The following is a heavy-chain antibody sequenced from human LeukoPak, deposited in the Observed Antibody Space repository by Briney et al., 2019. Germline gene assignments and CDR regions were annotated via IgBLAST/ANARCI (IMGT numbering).Heavy chain of an antibody. CDR2: ISYNGDST. CDR1: GFTFRRHN. V-gene: IGHV3-64D*09. CDR3: VSDRETQEQI. J-gene: IGHJ3*02. D-gene: IGHD1-26*01. Sequence: PGGSLRLSCSGSGFTFRRHNMHWVRPAPGKGLEYVSTISYNGDSTYYVDSVKGRFTISRDNSKNTLDLQMSSLRPEDTAVYYCVSDRETQEQIWGPGTLVTVSS.